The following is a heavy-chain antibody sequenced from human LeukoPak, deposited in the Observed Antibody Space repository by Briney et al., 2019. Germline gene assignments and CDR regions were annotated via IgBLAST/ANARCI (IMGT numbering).Heavy chain of an antibody. CDR2: ISNDGSNK. Sequence: GESLRLSCAVSGFTFSNYAMHWVRQAPGKGLEWVAVISNDGSNKYYADSVKGRFTISRDNSKNTLYLQMNSLRAEDTAVYYCAKGRGAFDIWGQGTMVTVSS. D-gene: IGHD3-10*01. J-gene: IGHJ3*02. V-gene: IGHV3-30*04. CDR1: GFTFSNYA. CDR3: AKGRGAFDI.